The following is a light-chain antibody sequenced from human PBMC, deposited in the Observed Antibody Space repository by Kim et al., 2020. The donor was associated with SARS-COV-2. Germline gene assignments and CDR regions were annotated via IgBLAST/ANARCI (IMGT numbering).Light chain of an antibody. CDR1: QSNSSW. J-gene: IGKJ1*01. CDR3: QQYNSYKT. Sequence: SACVGDRVTITRRASQSNSSWLAWYQQKAGKAPKLLIYDACSLESGVPSRISGSGSGTEFPLTISSLQPDDFATYYCQQYNSYKTFGQGTKVDIK. CDR2: DAC. V-gene: IGKV1-5*01.